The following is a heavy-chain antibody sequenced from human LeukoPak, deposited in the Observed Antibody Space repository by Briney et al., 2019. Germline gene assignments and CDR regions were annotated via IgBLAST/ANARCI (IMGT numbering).Heavy chain of an antibody. CDR2: IYYSGST. CDR3: ARPQRYSNYAGGVDY. Sequence: KPSVTLSLTCTVSGGSISSSSYYWGWIRQPPGKGLEWIGSIYYSGSTYYNPSLKSRVTISVDTSKNQFSLKLSSVTAADTAVYYCARPQRYSNYAGGVDYWGQGTLVTVSS. J-gene: IGHJ4*02. D-gene: IGHD4-11*01. CDR1: GGSISSSSYY. V-gene: IGHV4-39*01.